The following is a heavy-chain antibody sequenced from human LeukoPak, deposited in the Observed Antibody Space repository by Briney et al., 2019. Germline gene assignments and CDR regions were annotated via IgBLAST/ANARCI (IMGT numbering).Heavy chain of an antibody. CDR2: IIPIFGTA. D-gene: IGHD3-10*01. Sequence: GASVKVSCKASGGTFSSYAISWLRQAPGQGLEWMGGIIPIFGTANYAQKFQGRVTITTDESTSTAYMELSSLRSEDTAVYYCARGLHPGTDSYGSGYWGRGTLVTVSS. V-gene: IGHV1-69*05. J-gene: IGHJ4*02. CDR3: ARGLHPGTDSYGSGY. CDR1: GGTFSSYA.